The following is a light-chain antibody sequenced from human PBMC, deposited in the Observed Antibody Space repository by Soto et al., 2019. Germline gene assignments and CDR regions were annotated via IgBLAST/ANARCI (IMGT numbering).Light chain of an antibody. CDR1: QSISTW. CDR2: DAS. CDR3: QQYNSDSRT. Sequence: DIQMTQSPSTLSASVGDRVTITCRASQSISTWLAWYQQKPGNAPKLLIFDASNLESGVPSRFSGSGSGTEFTLTIDSLQPDGFATYYCQQYNSDSRTFGQGTELDIK. V-gene: IGKV1-5*01. J-gene: IGKJ1*01.